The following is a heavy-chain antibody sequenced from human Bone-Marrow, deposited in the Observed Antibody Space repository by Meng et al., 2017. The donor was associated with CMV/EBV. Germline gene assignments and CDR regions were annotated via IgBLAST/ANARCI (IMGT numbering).Heavy chain of an antibody. CDR3: AKGQRQLWLGNGWFDP. CDR1: GFTFSSYA. Sequence: GESLKISCAASGFTFSSYAMSWVRQAPGKGLEWVSAISGSGGSTYYADSVKGRFTISRDNSKNTLYLQMNSLRAEDTAVYYCAKGQRQLWLGNGWFDPWGQGTLVTVSS. D-gene: IGHD5-18*01. J-gene: IGHJ5*02. V-gene: IGHV3-23*01. CDR2: ISGSGGST.